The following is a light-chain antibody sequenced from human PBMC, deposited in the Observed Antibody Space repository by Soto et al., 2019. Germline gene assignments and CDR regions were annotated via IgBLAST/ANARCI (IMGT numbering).Light chain of an antibody. J-gene: IGKJ5*01. CDR1: QSVGSH. V-gene: IGKV3-11*01. CDR2: DTS. CDR3: QRGYT. Sequence: EIVLTQSPATLSLSPGERATLSCRASQSVGSHLVWYQQKPGQAPRLLIYDTSNRATGIPARFSGSGSGTDLALTVSSLEPADFAVYYCQRGYTFAQGTGLEIK.